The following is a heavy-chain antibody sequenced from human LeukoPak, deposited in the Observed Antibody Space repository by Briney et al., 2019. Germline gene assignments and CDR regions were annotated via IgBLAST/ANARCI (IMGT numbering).Heavy chain of an antibody. D-gene: IGHD5-18*01. CDR3: ARHMGLGYSYGYPYFDY. V-gene: IGHV4-59*08. CDR2: IYYSGST. Sequence: PSETLSLTCTVSGGSISSYYWSWIRQPPGKGLEWIGYIYYSGSTNYNPSLKSRVTLSVDTSKNQFSLKLSSVTAADTAVYYCARHMGLGYSYGYPYFDYWGQGTLVTVSS. CDR1: GGSISSYY. J-gene: IGHJ4*02.